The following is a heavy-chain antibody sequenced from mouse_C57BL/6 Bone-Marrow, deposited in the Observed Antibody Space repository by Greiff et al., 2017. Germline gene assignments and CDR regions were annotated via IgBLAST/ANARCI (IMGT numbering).Heavy chain of an antibody. V-gene: IGHV1-81*01. Sequence: QVQLKQSGAELARPGASVKLSCKASGYTFTSYGISWVKQRTGQGLEWIGEIYPRSGNTYYNEKFKGKATLTADKSSSTAYMELSSLTSEDSAVYFGARVKKYWYFDVWGTGTTATVSA. CDR3: ARVKKYWYFDV. J-gene: IGHJ1*03. CDR1: GYTFTSYG. CDR2: IYPRSGNT.